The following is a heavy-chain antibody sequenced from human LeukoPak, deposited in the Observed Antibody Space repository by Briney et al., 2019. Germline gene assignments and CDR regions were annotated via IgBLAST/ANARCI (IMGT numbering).Heavy chain of an antibody. D-gene: IGHD2-21*01. J-gene: IGHJ4*02. CDR1: GFTFSSYS. Sequence: GGSLRLSCAASGFTFSSYSMNWVRQAPGKGLEWVSSISSSSSYIYYADSVKGRFTISGDDAKNSLYLQMNSLRAEDTAVYYCARDDIAYCGGDCYPFDYWGQGTLVTVSS. V-gene: IGHV3-21*01. CDR3: ARDDIAYCGGDCYPFDY. CDR2: ISSSSSYI.